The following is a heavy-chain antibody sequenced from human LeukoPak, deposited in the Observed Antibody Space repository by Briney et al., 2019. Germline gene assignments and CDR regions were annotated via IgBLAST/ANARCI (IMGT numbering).Heavy chain of an antibody. CDR1: GYTFTSYD. V-gene: IGHV1-8*01. CDR2: MNPNSGNT. D-gene: IGHD6-13*01. CDR3: ARDLGTRSSSWYFPNDY. Sequence: ASVKVSCKASGYTFTSYDINWVRQATGQGLEWMGWMNPNSGNTGYAQKFQGRVTMTRDTSTSTVYMELSSLRSEDTAVYYCARDLGTRSSSWYFPNDYWGQGTLVTVSS. J-gene: IGHJ4*02.